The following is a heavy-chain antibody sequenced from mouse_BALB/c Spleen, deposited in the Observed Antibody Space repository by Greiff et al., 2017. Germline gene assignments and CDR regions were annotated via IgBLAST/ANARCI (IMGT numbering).Heavy chain of an antibody. CDR3: ASYYDCFDY. CDR1: GYTFTSYW. CDR2: INPSTGYT. D-gene: IGHD2-1*01. V-gene: IGHV1-7*01. Sequence: VQLQQSGAELAKPGASVKMSCKASGYTFTSYWMHWVKQRPGQGLEWIGYINPSTGYTEYNQKFKDKATLTADKSSSTAYMQLSSLTSEDSAVYYCASYYDCFDYWGQGTTLTVSS. J-gene: IGHJ2*01.